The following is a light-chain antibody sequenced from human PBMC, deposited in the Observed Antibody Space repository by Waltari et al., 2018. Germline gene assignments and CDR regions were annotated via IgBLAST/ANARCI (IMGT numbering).Light chain of an antibody. CDR3: QQYNTYPWT. Sequence: DIQMTQSPSTLSASVGDRVTITCRASQSISDSLAWYQQKPGKAPKLLIYKTSSLESGVPSMFSGSGSGTEFTLTSSSLQPDDFATYYCQQYNTYPWTFGQGTKVEIK. J-gene: IGKJ1*01. V-gene: IGKV1-5*03. CDR2: KTS. CDR1: QSISDS.